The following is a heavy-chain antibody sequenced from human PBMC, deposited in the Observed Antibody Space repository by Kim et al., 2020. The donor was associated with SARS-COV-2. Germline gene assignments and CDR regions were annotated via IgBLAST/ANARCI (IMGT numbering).Heavy chain of an antibody. J-gene: IGHJ4*02. CDR3: ARIHTAMVGRSPYYFDY. D-gene: IGHD5-18*01. CDR2: INHSGST. CDR1: GGSFSGYY. Sequence: SETLSLTCAVYGGSFSGYYWSWIRQPPGKGLEWIGEINHSGSTNYNPSLKSRVTISVDTSKNQFSLKLSSVTAADTAVYYCARIHTAMVGRSPYYFDYWGQGTLVTVSS. V-gene: IGHV4-34*01.